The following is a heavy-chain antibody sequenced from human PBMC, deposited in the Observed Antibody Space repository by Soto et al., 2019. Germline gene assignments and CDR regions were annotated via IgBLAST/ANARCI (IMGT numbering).Heavy chain of an antibody. V-gene: IGHV4-4*07. Sequence: SETLSLTCTVTGGAISGFYWTWIRQSDGEGLEWIGRICSSGSTNYNPSLKSRVTISLDTSMNYFSLRLSSVTAADTAVYYCARGQRFSDWFDPWGQGTLVTASS. D-gene: IGHD3-3*01. J-gene: IGHJ5*02. CDR2: ICSSGST. CDR3: ARGQRFSDWFDP. CDR1: GGAISGFY.